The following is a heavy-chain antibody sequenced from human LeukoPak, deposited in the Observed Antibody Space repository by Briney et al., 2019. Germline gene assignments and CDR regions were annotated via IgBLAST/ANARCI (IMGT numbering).Heavy chain of an antibody. V-gene: IGHV3-7*01. J-gene: IGHJ4*02. CDR2: IDKNGNEI. CDR1: GLSISNFW. Sequence: GGSLRLSCAASGLSISNFWMHWVRQAPGKGLEWVAIIDKNGNEIKYVDSVKGRFTLSRDNAKNSVYLQMNSLRTEDTALYYCVTDGDKWNDFEYWGQGTLVTVSS. D-gene: IGHD1-1*01. CDR3: VTDGDKWNDFEY.